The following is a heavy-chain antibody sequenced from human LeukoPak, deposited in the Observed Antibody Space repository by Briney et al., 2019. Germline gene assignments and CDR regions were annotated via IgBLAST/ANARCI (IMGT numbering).Heavy chain of an antibody. V-gene: IGHV4-61*02. J-gene: IGHJ4*02. Sequence: SETLSLTCTVSGGSISSGSYYWSWIRQPAGKGLEWIGRIYTSGSTNYNPSSGSTNYNPSLKSRVTISVDTSKNQFSLKLSSVTAADTAVYYCARGSENDYVWGSYRLWGQGTLVTVSS. CDR2: IYTSGSTNYNPSSGST. CDR3: ARGSENDYVWGSYRL. D-gene: IGHD3-16*02. CDR1: GGSISSGSYY.